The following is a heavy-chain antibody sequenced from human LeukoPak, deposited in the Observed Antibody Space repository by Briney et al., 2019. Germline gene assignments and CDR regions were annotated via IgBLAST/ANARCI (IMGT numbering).Heavy chain of an antibody. CDR1: GFTLSSYW. CDR3: ARIGGYSYGPRLFDY. J-gene: IGHJ4*02. Sequence: GGSLRLSCAASGFTLSSYWMSWVRQAPGKGLEWVANIKQDGSEKYYVDSVKGRFTISRDNAKNSLYLQMNSLRAEDTAVYYCARIGGYSYGPRLFDYWGQGTLVTVSS. CDR2: IKQDGSEK. D-gene: IGHD5-18*01. V-gene: IGHV3-7*01.